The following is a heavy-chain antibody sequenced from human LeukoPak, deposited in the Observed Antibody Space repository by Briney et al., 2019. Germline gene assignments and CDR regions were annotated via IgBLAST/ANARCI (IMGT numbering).Heavy chain of an antibody. CDR1: GFTFDDYA. Sequence: GGSLRLSCAASGFTFDDYAMHWVRQAPGKGLEWVSGISWNSGSIGYADSVKGRLTISRDNAKNSLYLQMNSLRAEDTALYYCAKVGFYGSGSPPDYWGQGTLVTVSS. V-gene: IGHV3-9*01. D-gene: IGHD3-10*01. CDR2: ISWNSGSI. CDR3: AKVGFYGSGSPPDY. J-gene: IGHJ4*02.